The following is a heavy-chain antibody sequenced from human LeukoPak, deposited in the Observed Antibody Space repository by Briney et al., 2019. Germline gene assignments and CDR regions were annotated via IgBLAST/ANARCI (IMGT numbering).Heavy chain of an antibody. CDR3: ARDPSTFYFDY. CDR2: IYNSGST. D-gene: IGHD3-16*01. Sequence: SETLSLTCTVSGGSINSYYWTWLRQPPGKGLEWIGYIYNSGSTNYNPSLKSRVTISTDTSKKQFSLRVSSVTAADTAVYYCARDPSTFYFDYWGQGALVTVSS. J-gene: IGHJ4*02. V-gene: IGHV4-4*08. CDR1: GGSINSYY.